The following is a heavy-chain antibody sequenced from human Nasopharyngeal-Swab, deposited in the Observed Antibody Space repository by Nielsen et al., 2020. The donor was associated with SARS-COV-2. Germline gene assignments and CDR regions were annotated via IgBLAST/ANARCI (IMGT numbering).Heavy chain of an antibody. J-gene: IGHJ6*02. CDR1: GYTFTGYY. V-gene: IGHV1-2*06. CDR3: ARDPTSVAGTGDYYYGMDV. Sequence: SVQVPCKASGYTFTGYYMHWVRQAPGHGLEWMGRINPNSGGPNYAQKFQGRVTMTRDTSISTAYMELSRLGSDDTAVYYCARDPTSVAGTGDYYYGMDVWGQGTTVTVSS. D-gene: IGHD6-19*01. CDR2: INPNSGGP.